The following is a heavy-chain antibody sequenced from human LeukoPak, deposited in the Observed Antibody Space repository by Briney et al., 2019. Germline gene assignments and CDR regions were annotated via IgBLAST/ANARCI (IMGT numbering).Heavy chain of an antibody. CDR3: AKDLSIFGVVTPPGI. CDR2: ISTSGDST. Sequence: GGSLRLSCATSGFTFSSYAMSWVRQAPGKGLEWVSAISTSGDSTNYADSVKGRFTISRDNSKNTLHLQMNSLRVDDTAVYYCAKDLSIFGVVTPPGIWGQGTMVTVSS. V-gene: IGHV3-23*01. D-gene: IGHD3-3*01. CDR1: GFTFSSYA. J-gene: IGHJ3*02.